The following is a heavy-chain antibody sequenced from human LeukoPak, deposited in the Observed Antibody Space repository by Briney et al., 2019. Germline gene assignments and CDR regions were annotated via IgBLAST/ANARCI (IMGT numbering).Heavy chain of an antibody. CDR3: VVGGSPGY. J-gene: IGHJ4*02. CDR2: ISTDGYTT. V-gene: IGHV3-74*01. Sequence: GGSLRLSCAASGLAFSAYTMHWVRQAPRKGLVWVSRISTDGYTTDYADFVQGRFTASRDNTKNTWYLEMNSLRAEDTAVYYCVVGGSPGYWGQGTLVTVSS. CDR1: GLAFSAYT. D-gene: IGHD2-15*01.